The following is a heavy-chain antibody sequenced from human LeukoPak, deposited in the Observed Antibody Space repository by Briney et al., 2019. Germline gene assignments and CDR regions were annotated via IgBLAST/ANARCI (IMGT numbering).Heavy chain of an antibody. J-gene: IGHJ4*02. CDR1: GGSIGGDH. CDR3: ARAVTGTSLVDF. CDR2: ISYTGST. D-gene: IGHD6-19*01. Sequence: SETLSLTCTISGGSIGGDHWSWIRQAPGEGLEWIGYISYTGSTSYNPSLRSRVTISLNTPENRFSLRLTSVTAADTAVYYCARAVTGTSLVDFWGQGTLVAVSS. V-gene: IGHV4-59*08.